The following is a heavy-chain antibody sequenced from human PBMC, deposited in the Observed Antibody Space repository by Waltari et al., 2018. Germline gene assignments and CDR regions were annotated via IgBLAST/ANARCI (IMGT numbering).Heavy chain of an antibody. CDR2: IDWDDDK. Sequence: FSLTTDGMCVSWIRQPPGKALEWLARIDWDDDKHYSTSLKTRLSISKDTSKNQVVLTVTNMDPVDTATYYCARMNAGGSYFPYYYGVDVWGQGTSVTVSS. CDR3: ARMNAGGSYFPYYYGVDV. D-gene: IGHD1-26*01. V-gene: IGHV2-70*11. J-gene: IGHJ6*02. CDR1: FSLTTDGMC.